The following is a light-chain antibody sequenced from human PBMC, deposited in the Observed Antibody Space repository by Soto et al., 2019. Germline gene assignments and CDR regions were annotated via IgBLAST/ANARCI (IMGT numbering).Light chain of an antibody. V-gene: IGKV3-20*01. CDR1: QSLSKTY. Sequence: EIVLTQSPGTLSSSPGERATLSCRASQSLSKTYLAWYQKKPGQAPRLLIDGASNRATGTPDRFSGSGSGTDFTLTISRLEPEDFAVYYCQQYVSPPWTFGQGTKLDIK. CDR2: GAS. J-gene: IGKJ1*01. CDR3: QQYVSPPWT.